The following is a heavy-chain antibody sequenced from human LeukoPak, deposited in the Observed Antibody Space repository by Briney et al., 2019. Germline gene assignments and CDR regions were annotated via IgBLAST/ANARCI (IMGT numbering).Heavy chain of an antibody. V-gene: IGHV4-59*01. CDR2: IDYSGDT. CDR3: ARDRRRHRLHAFDI. D-gene: IGHD1-14*01. CDR1: GGSISTYY. Sequence: KPSETLYLTCTLSGGSISTYYWSWIRQPPGKGLEWIAYIDYSGDTNYNPSLKSRVAISVDTSKIQLFLKLSSVTAADKAVYYCARDRRRHRLHAFDIWGQGKMVMVSS. J-gene: IGHJ3*02.